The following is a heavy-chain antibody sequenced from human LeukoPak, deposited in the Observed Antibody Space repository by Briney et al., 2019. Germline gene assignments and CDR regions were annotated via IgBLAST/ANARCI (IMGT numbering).Heavy chain of an antibody. CDR1: GFTFSKYW. Sequence: GGSLRLSCVVSGFTFSKYWMTWVRQAPGKGLEWVANINEDGSEKHYVDSVKGRFTISRDHAKNSLYLQMNSLRAEDTAVYYCARARYCGDGSCYFDYWGQGTLVTVPS. D-gene: IGHD2-15*01. J-gene: IGHJ4*02. CDR3: ARARYCGDGSCYFDY. V-gene: IGHV3-7*04. CDR2: INEDGSEK.